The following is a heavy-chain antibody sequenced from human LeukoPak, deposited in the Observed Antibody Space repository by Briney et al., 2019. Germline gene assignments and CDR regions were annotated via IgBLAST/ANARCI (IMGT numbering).Heavy chain of an antibody. J-gene: IGHJ5*02. Sequence: PGGSLRLSCAASGFTFNNYWMTWFRQPPGKGLEWIGEINHSGSTNYNPSLKSRVTISVDTSKNQFSLKLSSVTAADTAVYYCARGPGCSSTSCFSWFDPWGQGTLVTVSS. CDR2: INHSGST. CDR1: GFTFNNYW. CDR3: ARGPGCSSTSCFSWFDP. V-gene: IGHV4-34*01. D-gene: IGHD2-2*01.